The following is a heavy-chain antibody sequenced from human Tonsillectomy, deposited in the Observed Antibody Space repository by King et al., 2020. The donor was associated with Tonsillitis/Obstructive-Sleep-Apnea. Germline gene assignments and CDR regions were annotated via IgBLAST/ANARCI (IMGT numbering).Heavy chain of an antibody. CDR3: AKDPYGGDAFDI. D-gene: IGHD4-23*01. J-gene: IGHJ3*02. CDR2: ISGDGGST. Sequence: EVQLVESGGGVVQPGGSLRLSCAASGFTFDDYAMHWVRQAPGKGLEWVSLISGDGGSTYYADSVKGRFTISRDSSKNSLYLQINSLRTEDTALYYCAKDPYGGDAFDIWGQGTMVTVSS. V-gene: IGHV3-43*02. CDR1: GFTFDDYA.